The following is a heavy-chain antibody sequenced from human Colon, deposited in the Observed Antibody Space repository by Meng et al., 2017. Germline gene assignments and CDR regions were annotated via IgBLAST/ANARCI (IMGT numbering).Heavy chain of an antibody. V-gene: IGHV1-2*06. CDR2: IMPSVGDA. Sequence: VALVRAGAEVKKPGASGKVSCKSSGYTFIDSHVHWVRQAPGQGLEWMGRIMPSVGDASSAEKFQGRLTLTWDTSIDTAYMDLSSLRSDDSAIYYCVRDGSYYDFGYWGQGTLVTVSS. D-gene: IGHD3-10*01. J-gene: IGHJ4*02. CDR3: VRDGSYYDFGY. CDR1: GYTFIDSH.